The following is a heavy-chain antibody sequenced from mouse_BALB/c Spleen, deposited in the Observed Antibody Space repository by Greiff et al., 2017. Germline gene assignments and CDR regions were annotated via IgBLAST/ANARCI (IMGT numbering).Heavy chain of an antibody. V-gene: IGHV1S135*01. D-gene: IGHD2-14*01. CDR2: IDPYNGGT. CDR3: ASSSYYRYDPMDY. Sequence: EVQLQQSGPELVKPGASVTVSCKASGYAFTSYNMYWVKQSHGKSLEWIGYIDPYNGGTSYNQKFKGKATLTVDKSSSTAYMHLNSLTSEDSAVYYCASSSYYRYDPMDYWGQGTSVTVSS. CDR1: GYAFTSYN. J-gene: IGHJ4*01.